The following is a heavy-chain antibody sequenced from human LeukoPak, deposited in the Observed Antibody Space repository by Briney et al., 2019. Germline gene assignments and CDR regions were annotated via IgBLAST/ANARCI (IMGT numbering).Heavy chain of an antibody. J-gene: IGHJ4*02. Sequence: GGSLRLSCAASGFTVSSNYMTWVRQAPGKGLEWVSVIYRGGNTNYADSVKGRFTISRDNSKNTLYLQMNSLRAEDTAVYYCARDRTLTWGQGTLVTVSS. D-gene: IGHD4/OR15-4a*01. V-gene: IGHV3-53*05. CDR3: ARDRTLT. CDR2: IYRGGNT. CDR1: GFTVSSNY.